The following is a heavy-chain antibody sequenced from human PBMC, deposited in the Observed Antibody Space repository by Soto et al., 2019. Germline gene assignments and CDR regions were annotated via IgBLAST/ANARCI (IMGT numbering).Heavy chain of an antibody. CDR2: TNSDGSVT. V-gene: IGHV3-74*01. CDR3: ARGPDLSPVWD. CDR1: GFTITNYW. D-gene: IGHD3-16*01. J-gene: IGHJ4*02. Sequence: PGGSLSLSCAASGFTITNYWMHWVRQAPGKGLVWVSQTNSDGSVTYYADSVKGRFTISRDNSKNTLYLQMNSLRAEDTAVYYCARGPDLSPVWDWGQGTLVTVSS.